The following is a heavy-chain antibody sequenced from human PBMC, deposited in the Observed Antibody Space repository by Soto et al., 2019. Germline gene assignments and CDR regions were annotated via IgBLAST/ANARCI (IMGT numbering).Heavy chain of an antibody. CDR2: IIPIFGTA. Sequence: SVKVSCKASGGTFSSYAISWVRQAPGQGLEWMGGIIPIFGTANYAQKFQGRVTITTDESTSTAYMELSSLRSEDTAVYYCARDWNFGYSYGYNYYGMDVWGQGTTVTVSS. CDR1: GGTFSSYA. D-gene: IGHD5-18*01. CDR3: ARDWNFGYSYGYNYYGMDV. J-gene: IGHJ6*02. V-gene: IGHV1-69*05.